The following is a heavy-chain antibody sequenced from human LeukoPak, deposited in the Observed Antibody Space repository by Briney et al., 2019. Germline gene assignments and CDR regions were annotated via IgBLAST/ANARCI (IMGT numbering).Heavy chain of an antibody. D-gene: IGHD3-16*01. CDR2: IKEDGSKT. CDR3: ARDYANIDDY. CDR1: GFTFRSYW. J-gene: IGHJ4*02. V-gene: IGHV3-7*03. Sequence: GGPLRLSCAASGFTFRSYWMSWVRQVPGKGLQWVANIKEDGSKTYYVDSVKGRFTISRDNAKNSLCLEMNSLRADDTAVYYCARDYANIDDYWGQGTLVTVSS.